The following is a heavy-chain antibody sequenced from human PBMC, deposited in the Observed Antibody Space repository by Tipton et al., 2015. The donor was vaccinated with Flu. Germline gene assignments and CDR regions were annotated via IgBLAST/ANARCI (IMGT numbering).Heavy chain of an antibody. V-gene: IGHV4-4*07. CDR2: ISHSGST. CDR3: ARDVRGYSGYTGSDGFDV. Sequence: EWIGRISHSGSTNYNVSLNGRVIMSVDPSKGQLSLRLSSATAADTALYFCARDVRGYSGYTGSDGFDVWGRGIMVIVSS. J-gene: IGHJ3*01. D-gene: IGHD5-12*01.